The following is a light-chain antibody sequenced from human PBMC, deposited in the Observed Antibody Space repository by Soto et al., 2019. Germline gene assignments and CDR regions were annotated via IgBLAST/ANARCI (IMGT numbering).Light chain of an antibody. V-gene: IGKV3-11*01. Sequence: EIVLTQSPGTLSLSPGERATLSCRASHSVTKNNLNWYQQKPGQAPRLLIYESSNRATGIAARFSGSGSGTDFTLTISSLEPEDFAVYYCQQRSNWPQTFGQGTKVDIK. J-gene: IGKJ1*01. CDR1: HSVTKNN. CDR3: QQRSNWPQT. CDR2: ESS.